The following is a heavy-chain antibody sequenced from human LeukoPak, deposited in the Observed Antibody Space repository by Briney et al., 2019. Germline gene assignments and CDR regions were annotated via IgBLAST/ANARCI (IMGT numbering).Heavy chain of an antibody. CDR1: GVTFSDAW. D-gene: IGHD2/OR15-2a*01. CDR3: GWEYLGGIYV. CDR2: TRGKSAGGTT. J-gene: IGHJ6*02. V-gene: IGHV3-15*05. Sequence: GGSLRLSCALSGVTFSDAWMTWVRQAPGKGLEWVGRTRGKSAGGTTDYGAPMKGRFTISRDESKNSIYLQLNSLKTEDTAVYYCGWEYLGGIYVWGQGTTVTVSS.